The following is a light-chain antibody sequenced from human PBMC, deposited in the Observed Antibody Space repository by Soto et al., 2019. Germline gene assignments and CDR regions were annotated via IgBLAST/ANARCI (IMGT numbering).Light chain of an antibody. CDR1: KLGDKY. V-gene: IGLV3-1*01. J-gene: IGLJ2*01. CDR3: VSHAGSSVI. CDR2: QNT. Sequence: SYELTQPPSVSVSPGQTASITCSGDKLGDKYACWYQQKPGQSPVLVIYQNTKRPSGIPERFSGSNSGNTATLTISGTQALDEADYYCVSHAGSSVIFGGGTKLTVL.